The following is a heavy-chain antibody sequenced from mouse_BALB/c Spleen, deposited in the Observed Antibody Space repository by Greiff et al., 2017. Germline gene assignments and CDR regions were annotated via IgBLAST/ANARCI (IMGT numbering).Heavy chain of an antibody. CDR3: ARSVYYGYYFDY. V-gene: IGHV5-17*02. CDR1: GFTFSSFG. CDR2: ISSGSSTI. D-gene: IGHD1-2*01. Sequence: DVQLVESGGGLVQPGGSRKLSCAASGFTFSSFGMHWVRQAPAKGLEWVAYISSGSSTIYYADTVKGRFTISRDNPKNTLFLQMTSLRSEDTAMYYCARSVYYGYYFDYWGQGTTLTVSS. J-gene: IGHJ2*01.